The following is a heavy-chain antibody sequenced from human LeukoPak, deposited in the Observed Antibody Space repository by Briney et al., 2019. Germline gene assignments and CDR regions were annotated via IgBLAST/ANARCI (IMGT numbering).Heavy chain of an antibody. CDR2: IDPSDSYT. J-gene: IGHJ4*02. V-gene: IGHV5-10-1*01. CDR1: GYSFTSYW. Sequence: GESLKISCKGSGYSFTSYWISWVRQMPGKGLEWMGRIDPSDSYTNYSPSFQGHVTISADKSISTAYLQWSSPKASDTAMYYCARGDGDLGTSFDYWGQGTLVTVSS. CDR3: ARGDGDLGTSFDY. D-gene: IGHD1-14*01.